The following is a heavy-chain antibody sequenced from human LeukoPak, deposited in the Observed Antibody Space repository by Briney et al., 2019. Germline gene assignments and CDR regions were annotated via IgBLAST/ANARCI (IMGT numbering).Heavy chain of an antibody. V-gene: IGHV3-15*07. J-gene: IGHJ5*02. CDR1: XXXXXXXW. CDR2: IRSNSDGGTI. D-gene: IGHD3-22*01. Sequence: GXLRLSCAXXXXXXXXXWMXXXRQAPXXXLEWVGRIRSNSDGGTIDYAAPVKGRFTLSRDDSKTTLYLQMNSLQTEDTAVYYCATDFYDSTWGQGTLVTVSS. CDR3: ATDFYDST.